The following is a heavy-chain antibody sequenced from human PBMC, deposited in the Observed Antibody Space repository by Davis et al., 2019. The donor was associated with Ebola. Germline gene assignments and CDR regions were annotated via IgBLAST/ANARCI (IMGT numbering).Heavy chain of an antibody. CDR3: AREGPFDY. CDR1: GFTFSSYA. J-gene: IGHJ4*02. CDR2: ISGSGGSI. Sequence: GESLKISCAASGFTFSSYAMSWVRQAPGKGLEWVSAISGSGGSIYYADSVKGRFTISRDNAKNSLYLQMNSLRAEDTAVYYCAREGPFDYWGQGTLVTVSS. V-gene: IGHV3-23*01.